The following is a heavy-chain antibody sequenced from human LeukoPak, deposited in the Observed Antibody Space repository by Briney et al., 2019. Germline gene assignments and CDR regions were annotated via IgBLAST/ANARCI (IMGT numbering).Heavy chain of an antibody. CDR2: ISYDGSNK. Sequence: GRSLRLSCAASGFTFSSYGMHWVRQAPDKGLEWVAVISYDGSNKYYADSVKGRFTISRDNSKNTLYLQMNSLRAEDTAVYYCARAANRLTGPILLESNWFDPWGQGTLVTVSS. V-gene: IGHV3-30*03. CDR3: ARAANRLTGPILLESNWFDP. J-gene: IGHJ5*02. CDR1: GFTFSSYG. D-gene: IGHD3-9*01.